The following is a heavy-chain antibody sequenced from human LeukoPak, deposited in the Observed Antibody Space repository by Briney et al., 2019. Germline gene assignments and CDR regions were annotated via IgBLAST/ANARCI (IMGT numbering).Heavy chain of an antibody. Sequence: GDSLTLSCAASGFSFSSYSRNWVRQAPGKGLEWVSSISSSSSYIYYADSVKGRFTISRDNAKNSLYLQMNSLRAEDTAVYYCARDAPYYDILTGYYSYWGQGTLVTVSS. CDR3: ARDAPYYDILTGYYSY. V-gene: IGHV3-21*01. CDR1: GFSFSSYS. J-gene: IGHJ4*02. D-gene: IGHD3-9*01. CDR2: ISSSSSYI.